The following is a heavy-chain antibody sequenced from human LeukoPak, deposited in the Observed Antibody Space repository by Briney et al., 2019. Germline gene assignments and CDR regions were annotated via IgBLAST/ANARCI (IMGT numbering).Heavy chain of an antibody. D-gene: IGHD1-26*01. CDR1: GFTFSSYG. J-gene: IGHJ4*02. CDR3: ARLMGDVLGYFDY. CDR2: IRYDGSNK. V-gene: IGHV3-30*02. Sequence: GGSLRLSCAASGFTFSSYGMHWVRQAPGKGLEWVAFIRYDGSNKYYADSVKGRFTISRDNSKNTLYLQMNSLRAEDTAVYYCARLMGDVLGYFDYWGQGILVTVSS.